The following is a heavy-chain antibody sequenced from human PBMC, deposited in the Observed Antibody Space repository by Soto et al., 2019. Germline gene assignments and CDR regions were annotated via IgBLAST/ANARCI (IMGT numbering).Heavy chain of an antibody. Sequence: QVHLVQSGAEVKKPGASVKVSCKASGYIFTSYTIHWVRQAPGQRLEWMGWMSAGNGNTKSSQKFQDRVTFTRDTSATTAYMELSSLTSEDTAVYDCARVQGYSTGWYYFDFWGQGTLVTVSS. J-gene: IGHJ4*02. CDR3: ARVQGYSTGWYYFDF. V-gene: IGHV1-3*01. D-gene: IGHD6-19*01. CDR1: GYIFTSYT. CDR2: MSAGNGNT.